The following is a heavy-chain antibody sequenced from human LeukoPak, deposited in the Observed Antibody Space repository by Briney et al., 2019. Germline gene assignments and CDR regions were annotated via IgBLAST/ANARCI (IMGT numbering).Heavy chain of an antibody. CDR2: ISGSGGST. J-gene: IGHJ4*02. Sequence: GGSLRLSCAASGFTFSSYAMSWVRQAPGKGLEWVSAISGSGGSTYYADSVKGRFTISRDNSKNTVYLQMSSLTAADTAVYYCAKDRSIGTYYTFDHWGQGTLVTVSS. V-gene: IGHV3-23*01. CDR3: AKDRSIGTYYTFDH. CDR1: GFTFSSYA. D-gene: IGHD1-26*01.